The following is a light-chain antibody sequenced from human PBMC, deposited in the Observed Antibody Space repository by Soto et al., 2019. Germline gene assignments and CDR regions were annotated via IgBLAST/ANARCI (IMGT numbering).Light chain of an antibody. CDR2: DAS. Sequence: EIVLTQSPATLSLSPGERATLSCRASRSVSRYLAWYQQKPGQAPSLLIYDASNRATGIPARFSGSGSVTAVTITISSLAPEDCAVYYCQQRSDSYTFGQGTKLEIK. CDR3: QQRSDSYT. CDR1: RSVSRY. J-gene: IGKJ2*01. V-gene: IGKV3-11*01.